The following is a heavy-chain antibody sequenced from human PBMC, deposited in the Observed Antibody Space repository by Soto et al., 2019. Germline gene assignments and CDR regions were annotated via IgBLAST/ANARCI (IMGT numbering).Heavy chain of an antibody. CDR2: FDPEDGET. V-gene: IGHV1-24*01. J-gene: IGHJ1*01. D-gene: IGHD3-16*02. CDR3: ATGLASLTDPEYFQH. Sequence: ASVKVSCKVSGYTRTELSMHWVRQAPGKGLEWMGGFDPEDGETIYAQKFQGRVTMTEDTSTDTAYMELSSLRSEDTAVYYCATGLASLTDPEYFQHWGQGTLVTVSS. CDR1: GYTRTELS.